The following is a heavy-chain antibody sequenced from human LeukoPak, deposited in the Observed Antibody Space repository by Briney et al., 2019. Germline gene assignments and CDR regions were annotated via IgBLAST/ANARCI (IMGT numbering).Heavy chain of an antibody. CDR3: ATETIGRHYDY. CDR2: FGPTGTDR. Sequence: GGSLRLSCAASGFTFNSCGFNWVRQAPGKGLEWVSSFGPTGTDRYYADSVRGRFTISRDNAKNSMYLQMDSLRDEDTAVYYCATETIGRHYDYWGQGTLLTVSS. D-gene: IGHD1-14*01. CDR1: GFTFNSCG. V-gene: IGHV3-21*01. J-gene: IGHJ4*02.